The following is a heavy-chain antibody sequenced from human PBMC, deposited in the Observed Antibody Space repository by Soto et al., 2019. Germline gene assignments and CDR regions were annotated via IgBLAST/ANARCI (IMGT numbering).Heavy chain of an antibody. CDR3: ARTLYCSGGSCYSGVGDEYYYYYYGMDV. CDR2: IIPIFGTA. Sequence: QVQLVQSGAEVKKPGSSVKVSCKASGGTFSSYAISWVRQAPGQGLEWMGGIIPIFGTANYAQKFQGRVTITADESTSTAYMELSSLRSEDTAVYYCARTLYCSGGSCYSGVGDEYYYYYYGMDVWGQGTTVTVSS. V-gene: IGHV1-69*01. CDR1: GGTFSSYA. J-gene: IGHJ6*02. D-gene: IGHD2-15*01.